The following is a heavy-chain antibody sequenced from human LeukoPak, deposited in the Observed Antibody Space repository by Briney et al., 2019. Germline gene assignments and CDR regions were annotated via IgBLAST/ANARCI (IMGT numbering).Heavy chain of an antibody. CDR1: GGTFSSYA. CDR3: ARDYYDSSGYYYAHDY. J-gene: IGHJ4*02. CDR2: IIPIFGTA. D-gene: IGHD3-22*01. Sequence: SVKVSCKASGGTFSSYAISWVRQTPGQGLEWMGRIIPIFGTANYAQKFQGRVTITTDESTSTAYMELSSLRSEDTAVYYCARDYYDSSGYYYAHDYWGQGTLVTVSS. V-gene: IGHV1-69*05.